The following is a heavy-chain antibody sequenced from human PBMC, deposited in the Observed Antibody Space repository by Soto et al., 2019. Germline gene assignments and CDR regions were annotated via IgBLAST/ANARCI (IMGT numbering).Heavy chain of an antibody. D-gene: IGHD6-19*01. CDR2: IYHTGST. J-gene: IGHJ4*02. CDR1: GGSMSRGDYY. CDR3: ARHTPWSSGSY. Sequence: SETLSLTCTVSGGSMSRGDYYWSWIRQPPGKGLEWIGFIYHTGSTYYSPSLKNRVAISVDTSKNQFSLKLSSVTAADTAVYYCARHTPWSSGSYLGQGTLVTVSS. V-gene: IGHV4-30-4*01.